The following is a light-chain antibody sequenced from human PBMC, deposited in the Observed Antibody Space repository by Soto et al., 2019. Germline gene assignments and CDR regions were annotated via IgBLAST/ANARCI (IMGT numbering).Light chain of an antibody. CDR2: DVT. CDR3: TSYTSTSLLV. CDR1: SRDVGGYNS. V-gene: IGLV2-14*01. J-gene: IGLJ2*01. Sequence: QSALTQPASVSGSPGQSITISCTGTSRDVGGYNSVSWYQQHPGKAPKLMIYDVTTRPSGVSNRFSGSKSGTTASLTISGLQAEDEADYYCTSYTSTSLLVFGGGTQLTVL.